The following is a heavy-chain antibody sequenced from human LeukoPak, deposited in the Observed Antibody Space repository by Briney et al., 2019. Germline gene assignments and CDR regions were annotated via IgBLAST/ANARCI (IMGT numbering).Heavy chain of an antibody. D-gene: IGHD4-17*01. CDR3: TREYGFMTTVFHAFDI. J-gene: IGHJ3*02. CDR2: IYYSGST. CDR1: GGSISSSSYY. Sequence: SETLSLTCTVSGGSISSSSYYWGWIRQPPGKGLEWIGSIYYSGSTYYNPSLKSRVTISGDTSKNQFSLKLSSVTAADTAIYYCTREYGFMTTVFHAFDIWGQGTMVTVSS. V-gene: IGHV4-39*07.